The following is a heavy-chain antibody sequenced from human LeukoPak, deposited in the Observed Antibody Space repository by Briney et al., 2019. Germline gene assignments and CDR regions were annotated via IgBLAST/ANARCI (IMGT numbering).Heavy chain of an antibody. D-gene: IGHD3-10*01. CDR1: GFTISTHY. Sequence: ARSLPLSCAVSGFTISTHYMSRVRPPPRKGLERVSIIYSNARTHYTDSVKGRFSNSRDHSNNTLYLQMNSLRAEDTAMYFCARDLHGSGMDDWGQGTLVSVSS. V-gene: IGHV3-53*01. J-gene: IGHJ4*02. CDR2: IYSNART. CDR3: ARDLHGSGMDD.